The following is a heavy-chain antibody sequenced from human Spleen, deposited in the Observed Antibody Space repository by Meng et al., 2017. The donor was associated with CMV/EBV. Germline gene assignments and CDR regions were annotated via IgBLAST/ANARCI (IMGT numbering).Heavy chain of an antibody. CDR3: TRETARSSYYYYGLDV. V-gene: IGHV3-49*04. Sequence: GGSLRLSCTASGFTFGDYAMSWVRQAPGKGLEWVGFVRSEAYGGTTQYAASVKGKFTISRDDSKSIAYLQMNSLKTEDTAVYYCTRETARSSYYYYGLDVWGQGTTVTVSS. CDR1: GFTFGDYA. J-gene: IGHJ6*02. D-gene: IGHD6-6*01. CDR2: VRSEAYGGTT.